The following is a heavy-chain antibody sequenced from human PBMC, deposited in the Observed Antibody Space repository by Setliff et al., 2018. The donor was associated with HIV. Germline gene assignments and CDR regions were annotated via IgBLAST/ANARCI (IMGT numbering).Heavy chain of an antibody. CDR2: IYYSGST. CDR1: GGPISSSTYY. D-gene: IGHD6-6*01. CDR3: ARGLTARRVGNFDY. J-gene: IGHJ4*02. V-gene: IGHV4-61*01. Sequence: PSETLSLTCTVSGGPISSSTYYWSWIRQPPGKGLEWIGYIYYSGSTNYNPSLKSRVTISVDTSKNQFSLKLSSVTAADTAVYYCARGLTARRVGNFDYWGRGTLVTVSS.